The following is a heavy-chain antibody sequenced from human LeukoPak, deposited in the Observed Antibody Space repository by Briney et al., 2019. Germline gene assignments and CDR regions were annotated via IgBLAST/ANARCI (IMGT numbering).Heavy chain of an antibody. V-gene: IGHV3-48*04. D-gene: IGHD4-23*01. J-gene: IGHJ3*02. Sequence: GGSLRLSCAASGFTFSSYSMNWVRQAPGKGLEWVSYISSSSSTIYYADSVKGRFTISRDNAKNSLYLQMNSLRAEDMALYYCAKAGVSPHDAFDIWGQGTMVTVSS. CDR2: ISSSSSTI. CDR3: AKAGVSPHDAFDI. CDR1: GFTFSSYS.